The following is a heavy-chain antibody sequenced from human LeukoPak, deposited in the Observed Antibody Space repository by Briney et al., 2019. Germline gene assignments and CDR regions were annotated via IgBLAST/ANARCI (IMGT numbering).Heavy chain of an antibody. V-gene: IGHV4-31*03. CDR2: IYYSGST. CDR1: GGSISSGGYS. Sequence: SETPSLTCTVSGGSISSGGYSWSWIRQHPGKGLEWIVYIYYSGSTYYNPSLKSRVTISVDTSKNLFSLKLSSVTAADTAVYYCARAVTYCSSTSCLYYYYGMDVWGQGTTVTVSS. J-gene: IGHJ6*02. D-gene: IGHD2-2*01. CDR3: ARAVTYCSSTSCLYYYYGMDV.